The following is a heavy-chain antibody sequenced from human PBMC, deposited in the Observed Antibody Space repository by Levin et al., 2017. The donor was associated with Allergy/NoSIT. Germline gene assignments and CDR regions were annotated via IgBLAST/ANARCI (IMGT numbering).Heavy chain of an antibody. CDR1: GYSFTSYW. Sequence: GESLKISCQASGYSFTSYWFGWVRQRPGKGLEWMGLIFPSDSDTRVSPSFQGQIIMSVDKSISTAHGQWSSLKASDSAMYYCARRDSDGSNSFDYWGQGTLVTVSS. CDR3: ARRDSDGSNSFDY. V-gene: IGHV5-51*01. D-gene: IGHD4-23*01. J-gene: IGHJ4*02. CDR2: IFPSDSDT.